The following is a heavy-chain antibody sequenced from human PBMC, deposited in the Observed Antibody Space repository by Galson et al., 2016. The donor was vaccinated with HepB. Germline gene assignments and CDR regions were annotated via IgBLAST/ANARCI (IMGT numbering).Heavy chain of an antibody. CDR3: AKAEMTTVTRFEH. Sequence: LRLSCAASGISFSSYAMSWVRQAPGKGLEWVSAIRGSGGTTYYADSVKGRFTISRDNSKNTLYLQMNSLRVEDTAIYYRAKAEMTTVTRFEHWGQGTLVTVSP. CDR1: GISFSSYA. D-gene: IGHD4-17*01. V-gene: IGHV3-23*01. J-gene: IGHJ4*02. CDR2: IRGSGGTT.